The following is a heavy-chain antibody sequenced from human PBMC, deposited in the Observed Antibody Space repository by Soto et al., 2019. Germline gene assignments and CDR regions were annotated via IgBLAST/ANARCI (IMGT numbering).Heavy chain of an antibody. D-gene: IGHD3-22*01. V-gene: IGHV3-23*01. CDR2: ISGSGDRT. J-gene: IGHJ4*02. CDR3: VKDDGGYPSTAPH. CDR1: GITISNYP. Sequence: EVQLLESGGGLVQPGGSLRLSCAASGITISNYPMSWVRQAPGKGLDWVSGISGSGDRTYYADSAKGRFTISKDISRNSLSVQLDSMGVEDTVVYFCVKDDGGYPSTAPHWGQGTLVTVSS.